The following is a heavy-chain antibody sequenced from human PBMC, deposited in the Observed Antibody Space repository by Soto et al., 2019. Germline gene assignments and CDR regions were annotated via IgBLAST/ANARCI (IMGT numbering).Heavy chain of an antibody. Sequence: QVQLVQSGAEVKKPGSSVKVSCKASGGTFSSYAISWVRQAPGQGLEWMGGIIPIFGTANYAQKFQGRVTITADESTSTAYMELSSLRSDDTAVYYCAREGGYCSGGSCYSFDYWGQGTLVTVSS. J-gene: IGHJ4*02. CDR1: GGTFSSYA. CDR2: IIPIFGTA. D-gene: IGHD2-15*01. CDR3: AREGGYCSGGSCYSFDY. V-gene: IGHV1-69*01.